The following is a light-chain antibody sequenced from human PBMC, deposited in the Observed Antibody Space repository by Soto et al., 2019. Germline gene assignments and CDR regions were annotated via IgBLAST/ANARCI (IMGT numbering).Light chain of an antibody. CDR3: QQYGTSPFT. CDR1: ESVSGH. V-gene: IGKV3-15*01. J-gene: IGKJ5*01. Sequence: EIVMTQSPDTLSVSPGERVTLSCRASESVSGHFAWYQQKRGQAPRLLIYGASTRATGIPARFGGSGSGTEFTLTISGLEPEDFAVYHCQQYGTSPFTFGQVTRLEIK. CDR2: GAS.